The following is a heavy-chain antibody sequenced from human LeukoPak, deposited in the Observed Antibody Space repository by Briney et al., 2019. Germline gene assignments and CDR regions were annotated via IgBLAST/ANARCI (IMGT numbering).Heavy chain of an antibody. CDR1: GITFSRET. J-gene: IGHJ4*02. Sequence: NPGASTPLSTADTGITFSRETMKWVREPGGRGLERVYSISSTSSYIYYADSVNGRFTISRDNAKNSLYLQMNSLRAEDTAVYYCAKVMFQAAVSELFDYWGQGTLVTVSS. CDR2: ISSTSSYI. CDR3: AKVMFQAAVSELFDY. V-gene: IGHV3-21*01. D-gene: IGHD6-25*01.